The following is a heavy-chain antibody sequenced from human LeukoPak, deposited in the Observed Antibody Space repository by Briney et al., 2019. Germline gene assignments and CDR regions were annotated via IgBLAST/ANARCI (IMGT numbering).Heavy chain of an antibody. CDR3: ASGYSSYDWSALDI. D-gene: IGHD4-11*01. CDR1: GGSISSYY. Sequence: SETLSLTSTVSGGSISSYYWSWIRQPPGKGLEWIGYIYYSGSTNYNPSLKSRVTISVDTSKNQFSLKLSSVTAADTAVYYCASGYSSYDWSALDIWGQGTMVTVSS. J-gene: IGHJ3*02. V-gene: IGHV4-59*01. CDR2: IYYSGST.